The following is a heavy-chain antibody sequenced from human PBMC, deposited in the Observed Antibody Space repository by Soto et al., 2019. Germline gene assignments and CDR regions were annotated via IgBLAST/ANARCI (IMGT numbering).Heavy chain of an antibody. CDR3: AKDHPRPPI. V-gene: IGHV3-23*01. Sequence: GSLRLSCSASGFPLNDYFMGWVRQVPGKGLEWVSAISGSGGSTYYADSVKGRFTISRDNSKNTLYLQMNSLRAEDTAVYYCAKDHPRPPIWGQGTMVTVSS. J-gene: IGHJ3*02. CDR1: GFPLNDYF. CDR2: ISGSGGST.